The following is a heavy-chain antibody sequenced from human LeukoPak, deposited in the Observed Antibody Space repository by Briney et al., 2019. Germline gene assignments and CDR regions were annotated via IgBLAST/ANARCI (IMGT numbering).Heavy chain of an antibody. Sequence: PGGSLRLSCAASGFTFSSYEMNWVRQAPGKGLEWVSYISSSGSTIYYADSVKGRFTISRDNAKNSLYLQMNSLRAEDTAVYYCARDTMVRGVNHRFFDYWGQGTLVTVSS. CDR2: ISSSGSTI. D-gene: IGHD3-10*01. CDR1: GFTFSSYE. CDR3: ARDTMVRGVNHRFFDY. V-gene: IGHV3-48*03. J-gene: IGHJ4*02.